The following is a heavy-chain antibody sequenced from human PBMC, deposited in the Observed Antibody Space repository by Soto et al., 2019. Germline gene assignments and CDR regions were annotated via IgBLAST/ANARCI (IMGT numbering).Heavy chain of an antibody. Sequence: EVQLVESGGGLVQPGGSLRLSCATSGVILSDCAMNWVRQAPGKGLEWVSYISSSSSVIDYADSVKGRFTVSRDNARNSLYLQMNSLRAEDTAVYYCAIDLSWGSNWYYYMDVWGKGTTVTVS. D-gene: IGHD7-27*01. CDR3: AIDLSWGSNWYYYMDV. V-gene: IGHV3-48*01. CDR1: GVILSDCA. CDR2: ISSSSSVI. J-gene: IGHJ6*03.